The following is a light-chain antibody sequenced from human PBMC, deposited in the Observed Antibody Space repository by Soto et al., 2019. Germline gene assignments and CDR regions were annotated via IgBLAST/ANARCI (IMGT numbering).Light chain of an antibody. CDR3: QQYNNWRT. CDR2: GAS. Sequence: EIVMTQSPATLSVSPGERATLSCRASQSVSSSLAWYQQKPGQAPRLLIYGASTRATGIPARFSGSGFGTEFTLTISSLQSEDFAVYYCQQYNNWRTFGQGTKVDIK. J-gene: IGKJ1*01. V-gene: IGKV3-15*01. CDR1: QSVSSS.